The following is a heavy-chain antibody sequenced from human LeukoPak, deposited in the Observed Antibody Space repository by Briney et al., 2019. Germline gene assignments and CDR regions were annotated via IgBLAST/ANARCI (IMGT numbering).Heavy chain of an antibody. CDR1: GFTFGSYW. CDR2: IKQDGSEK. CDR3: AREMVRGVITIDY. V-gene: IGHV3-7*01. D-gene: IGHD3-10*01. J-gene: IGHJ4*02. Sequence: GGSLRLSCAASGFTFGSYWMSWVRQAPGKGLEWVANIKQDGSEKYYVDSVKGRFTISRDNAKNSLYLQMNSLRAEDTAVYYCAREMVRGVITIDYWGQGTLVTVSS.